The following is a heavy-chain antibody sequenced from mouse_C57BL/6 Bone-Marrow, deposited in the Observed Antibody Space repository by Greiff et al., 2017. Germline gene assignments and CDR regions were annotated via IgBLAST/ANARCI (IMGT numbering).Heavy chain of an antibody. Sequence: VQLQQSGAELVRPGASVKLSCTASGFNIKDDYMHWVKQRPEQGLEWIGWIDPENGDTEYASKFQGKATITADTSSNTAYLQLSSLTSEDTAVYYCTPARADWYFDVWGTGTTVTVSS. D-gene: IGHD3-1*01. V-gene: IGHV14-4*01. CDR3: TPARADWYFDV. CDR1: GFNIKDDY. J-gene: IGHJ1*03. CDR2: IDPENGDT.